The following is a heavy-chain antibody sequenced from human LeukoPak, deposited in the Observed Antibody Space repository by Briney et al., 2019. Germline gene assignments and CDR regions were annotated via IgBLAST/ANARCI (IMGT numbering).Heavy chain of an antibody. D-gene: IGHD1-1*01. CDR2: VRYDGSNK. Sequence: GGSLRLSCAASGFTFSSYGMHWVRQAPGKGLEWVAFVRYDGSNKYYADSVKGRFTISRDNSKNTLYLQMNSLRAEDTAVYYCAKLHTTGTPNGDYWGQGTLVTVSS. V-gene: IGHV3-30*02. CDR3: AKLHTTGTPNGDY. CDR1: GFTFSSYG. J-gene: IGHJ4*02.